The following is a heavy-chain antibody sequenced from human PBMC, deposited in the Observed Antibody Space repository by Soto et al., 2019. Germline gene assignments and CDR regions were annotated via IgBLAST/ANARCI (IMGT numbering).Heavy chain of an antibody. V-gene: IGHV1-46*01. CDR3: ARGSSLALDY. Sequence: QVQMVQSGAEVKKPGASVKVSCEASGYTFTDYYMHWVRQAPGQGLEWMGRINPSGGATTYVQKFQGRVTMTTDTSTSTAYMDLSSLTPEDTAVYYCARGSSLALDYRGQGTLVTVSS. CDR2: INPSGGAT. J-gene: IGHJ4*02. CDR1: GYTFTDYY.